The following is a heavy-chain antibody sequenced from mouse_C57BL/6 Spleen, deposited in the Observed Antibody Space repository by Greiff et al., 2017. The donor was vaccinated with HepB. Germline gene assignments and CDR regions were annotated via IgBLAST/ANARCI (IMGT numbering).Heavy chain of an antibody. CDR3: ARVGGYLYAMDY. D-gene: IGHD2-2*01. CDR1: GYSFTGYY. V-gene: IGHV1-42*01. J-gene: IGHJ4*01. CDR2: INPSTGGT. Sequence: VQLQQSGPELVKPGASVKISCKASGYSFTGYYMNWVKQSPEKSLEWIGEINPSTGGTTYNQKFKAKATLTVDKSSSTAYMQLKSLTSEDSAVYYCARVGGYLYAMDYWGQGTSVTVSS.